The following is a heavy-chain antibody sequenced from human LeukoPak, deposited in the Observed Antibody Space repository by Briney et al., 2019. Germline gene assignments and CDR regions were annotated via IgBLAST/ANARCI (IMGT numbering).Heavy chain of an antibody. V-gene: IGHV4-34*01. CDR1: GGSFSGYY. CDR2: INHSGST. D-gene: IGHD2-8*02. J-gene: IGHJ6*03. Sequence: TSETLSLTCAVYGGSFSGYYWSWIRQPPGKGLEWIGEINHSGSTNYNPPLKSRVTMSVDTSKNQFSLNLRSVTAADTAVYYCARLRGAYCTGAVCHYHYYMDVWGKGTTVAVSS. CDR3: ARLRGAYCTGAVCHYHYYMDV.